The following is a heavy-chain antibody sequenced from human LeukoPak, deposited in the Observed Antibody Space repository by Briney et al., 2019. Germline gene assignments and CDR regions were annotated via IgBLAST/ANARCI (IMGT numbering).Heavy chain of an antibody. V-gene: IGHV3-49*03. Sequence: PGGSLRLSCTASGFTFGDYAMSWFRQAPGKGLEWVGFIRSKAYGGTTEYAASVRGRFTISRDDSKSIDYLQMNSLKTEDTAVYYSSSSPGGYYYMDVWGKGTTVTVSS. CDR1: GFTFGDYA. D-gene: IGHD6-6*01. CDR2: IRSKAYGGTT. J-gene: IGHJ6*03. CDR3: SSSPGGYYYMDV.